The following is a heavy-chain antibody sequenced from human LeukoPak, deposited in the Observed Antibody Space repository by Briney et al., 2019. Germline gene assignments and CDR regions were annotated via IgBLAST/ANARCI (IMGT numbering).Heavy chain of an antibody. V-gene: IGHV1-69*13. D-gene: IGHD2-8*01. CDR2: IIPIFGTA. J-gene: IGHJ4*02. CDR3: ARSTAYCTNGVCYYFDY. Sequence: SVKVSCKASGGTFSSYAISWVRQAPGQGLEWMGGIIPIFGTANYAQKFQGRVTITADESTSTAYMELSSLRSEDTAVYYCARSTAYCTNGVCYYFDYWGQGTLVTVSS. CDR1: GGTFSSYA.